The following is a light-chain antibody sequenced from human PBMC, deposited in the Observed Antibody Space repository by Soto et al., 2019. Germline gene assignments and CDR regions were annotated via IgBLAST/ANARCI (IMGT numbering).Light chain of an antibody. J-gene: IGKJ1*01. Sequence: EVVLTQSPGTLSLSPGERATLSCRASQSVSGSDLAWYQQKPGQAPRLLISGVSNRATGTPDRFSGSGSGTDFTLTISSLGPEDVAVFYCHQYGISPPTFGPGTKVEI. CDR2: GVS. CDR1: QSVSGSD. CDR3: HQYGISPPT. V-gene: IGKV3-20*01.